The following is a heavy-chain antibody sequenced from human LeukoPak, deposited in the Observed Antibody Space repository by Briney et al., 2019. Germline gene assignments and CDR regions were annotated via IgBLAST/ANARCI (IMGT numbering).Heavy chain of an antibody. CDR3: ANSGLLRDPFNY. J-gene: IGHJ4*02. CDR1: GGSLSGYY. D-gene: IGHD2/OR15-2a*01. V-gene: IGHV4-34*01. CDR2: INHSGST. Sequence: NPSETLSLTCSVYGGSLSGYYWSWLRQPPGKGLEWIGEINHSGSTNYNPSLKSRVTISADTSKNQFSLKLDSVTAADTAVYYCANSGLLRDPFNYWGQGTLVTVS.